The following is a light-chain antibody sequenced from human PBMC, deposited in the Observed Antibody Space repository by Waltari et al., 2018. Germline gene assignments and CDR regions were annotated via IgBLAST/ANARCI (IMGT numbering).Light chain of an antibody. CDR1: QTIGSA. V-gene: IGKV3D-15*01. CDR2: RAS. J-gene: IGKJ1*01. Sequence: TVVTQSPATLSVSPGERATLSCRPSQTIGSALAWYQQKPGQAPRLLIYRASTRAAGIPDRFSGSGSETEFTLTISSLQSEDSAVYYCQQYNRWPPGTFGQGTKVEI. CDR3: QQYNRWPPGT.